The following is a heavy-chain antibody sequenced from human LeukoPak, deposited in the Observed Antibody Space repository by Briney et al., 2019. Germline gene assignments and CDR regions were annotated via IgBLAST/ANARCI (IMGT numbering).Heavy chain of an antibody. D-gene: IGHD6-19*01. CDR3: AKDLEFRAVAGTGGDY. Sequence: GGSLRLSCAASGFTFSSYGMHWVRQAPGKGLEWVAFIRYDGSNKYYADSVKGRFIISRDNSKNTLYLQMNSLRAEDTAVYYCAKDLEFRAVAGTGGDYWGQGTLVTVSS. V-gene: IGHV3-30*02. J-gene: IGHJ4*02. CDR1: GFTFSSYG. CDR2: IRYDGSNK.